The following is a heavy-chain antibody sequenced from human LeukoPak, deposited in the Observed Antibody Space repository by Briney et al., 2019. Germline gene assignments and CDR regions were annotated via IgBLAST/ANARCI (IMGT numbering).Heavy chain of an antibody. CDR3: AKDTRLLSDY. Sequence: GGSLRLSRAASGFTLSSHAMSWVRQAPGKGLEWVSAISVRVVRSYYADSVKGQVTISKDNSKNTLYLQMNSLRAEDTAVYYCAKDTRLLSDYWGQGTLVTVSS. CDR1: GFTLSSHA. CDR2: ISVRVVRS. D-gene: IGHD2-2*01. V-gene: IGHV3-23*01. J-gene: IGHJ4*02.